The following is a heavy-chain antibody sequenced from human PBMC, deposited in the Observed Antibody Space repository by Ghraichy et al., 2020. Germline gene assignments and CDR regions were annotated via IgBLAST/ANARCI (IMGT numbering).Heavy chain of an antibody. V-gene: IGHV1-69*13. CDR1: GGTFSSYA. D-gene: IGHD5-18*01. CDR2: IIPIFGTA. CDR3: ARDRDRGYSYGPVFDY. Sequence: SVKVSCKASGGTFSSYAISWVRQAPGQGLEWMGGIIPIFGTANYAQKFQGRVTITADESTSTAYMELSSLRSEDTSVYYCARDRDRGYSYGPVFDYWGQGTLVTVSS. J-gene: IGHJ4*02.